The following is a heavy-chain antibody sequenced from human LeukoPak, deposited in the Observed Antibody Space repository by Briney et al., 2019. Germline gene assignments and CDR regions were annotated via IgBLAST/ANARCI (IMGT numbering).Heavy chain of an antibody. J-gene: IGHJ4*02. CDR2: ISSSSSYI. CDR3: AKDLFALHGSSLDY. CDR1: GFTFSSYS. Sequence: GGSLRLSCAASGFTFSSYSMNWVRQAPGKGLEWVSSISSSSSYIYYADSVKGRFTISRDNAKNSLYLQMNSLRAEDTAVYYCAKDLFALHGSSLDYWGQGTLVTVSS. V-gene: IGHV3-21*01. D-gene: IGHD5-24*01.